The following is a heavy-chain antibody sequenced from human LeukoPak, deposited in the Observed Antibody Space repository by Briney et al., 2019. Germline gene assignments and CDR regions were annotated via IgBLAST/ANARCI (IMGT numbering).Heavy chain of an antibody. Sequence: SETLSPTCAVSGGSISSSNWWSWVRQPPGKGLEWIGEIYHSGSTNYNPSLKSRVTISVDTSKNQFSLKLSSVTAADTAVYYCARDSDYYDSSGYRRYFQHWGQGTLVTVSS. CDR3: ARDSDYYDSSGYRRYFQH. D-gene: IGHD3-22*01. CDR1: GGSISSSNW. CDR2: IYHSGST. V-gene: IGHV4-4*02. J-gene: IGHJ1*01.